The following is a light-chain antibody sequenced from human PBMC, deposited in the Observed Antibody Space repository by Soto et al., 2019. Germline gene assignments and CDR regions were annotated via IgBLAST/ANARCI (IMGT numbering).Light chain of an antibody. CDR2: GAS. V-gene: IGKV3-15*01. CDR3: QQYNDWPQVT. CDR1: QSVRSN. J-gene: IGKJ4*01. Sequence: EIVMTQSPATLSVSPGERATLSCRASQSVRSNLAWYQQKPGQAPRLLIYGASTRATGIPARFSGSGSGTEFTLTISSRQSEDFVVYYCQQYNDWPQVTFGGGTKVEIK.